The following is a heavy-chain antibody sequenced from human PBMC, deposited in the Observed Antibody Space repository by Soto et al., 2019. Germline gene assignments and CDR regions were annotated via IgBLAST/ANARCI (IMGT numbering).Heavy chain of an antibody. CDR3: ARELYFCGAECPSHMDY. CDR2: ISLRHHST. Sequence: RASVKVSCKTSGYTFVDYFIHWVRQAPGQGLERMGIISLRHHSTSYAQKFQDRLSVTRDPSSTTIYMELSSLRSEDTAVYYCARELYFCGAECPSHMDYWGQGTPVTVSS. D-gene: IGHD2-21*01. V-gene: IGHV1-46*01. J-gene: IGHJ4*02. CDR1: GYTFVDYF.